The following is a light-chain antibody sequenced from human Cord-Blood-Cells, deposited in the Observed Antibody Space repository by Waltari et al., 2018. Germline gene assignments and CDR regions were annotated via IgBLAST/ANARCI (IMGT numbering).Light chain of an antibody. V-gene: IGKV1-39*01. Sequence: DIQLTHSPPSLSASVGDRVTITCRASQSISSYLNWYQQKPGKAPKLLIYAASSLQSGVPSRFSGSGSGTDFTLTISSLQPEDFATYYCQQSYSTPRTFGQGTKVEIK. CDR2: AAS. CDR1: QSISSY. CDR3: QQSYSTPRT. J-gene: IGKJ1*01.